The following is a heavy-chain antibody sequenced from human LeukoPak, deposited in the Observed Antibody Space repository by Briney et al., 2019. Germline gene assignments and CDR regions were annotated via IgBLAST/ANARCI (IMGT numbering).Heavy chain of an antibody. CDR3: ARHENRNAGFDY. D-gene: IGHD1-14*01. CDR2: IYYSGNT. CDR1: GGTISSSSYY. V-gene: IGHV4-39*01. J-gene: IGHJ4*02. Sequence: SETLSLTCIVSGGTISSSSYYWGRIRQPPGKGLEWIGSIYYSGNTYYNPSLKSRVTISVDRSKNQFSLKLSSVTAADAAVYYCARHENRNAGFDYWREGTLVTVSS.